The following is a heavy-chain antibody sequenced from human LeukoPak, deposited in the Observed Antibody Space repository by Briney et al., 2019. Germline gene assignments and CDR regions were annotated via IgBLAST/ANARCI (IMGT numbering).Heavy chain of an antibody. J-gene: IGHJ6*02. D-gene: IGHD3-3*01. V-gene: IGHV3-30*04. CDR1: GFTFSSYA. CDR3: AKGAYDFWSGYSSSGMDV. CDR2: ISYDGSSK. Sequence: PGGSLRLSCAASGFTFSSYAMHWVRQAPGKGLEWVAVISYDGSSKYYADSVKGRFTISRDSSKNTLYLQMNSLRVEDTAVYYCAKGAYDFWSGYSSSGMDVWGQGTTVTVSS.